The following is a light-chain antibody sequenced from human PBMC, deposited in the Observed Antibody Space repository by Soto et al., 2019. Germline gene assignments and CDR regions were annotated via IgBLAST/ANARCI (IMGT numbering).Light chain of an antibody. Sequence: QSVLTQPASVSGSPGQSITISCTGTSSDVGGYNYVSWYQQHPGKAPQLMIYDVSNRPSGVSNRFSGSKSGNTASLTISGLQAEDEADYYRSSYTSSSTPRYVFGTGTKLTVL. J-gene: IGLJ1*01. CDR3: SSYTSSSTPRYV. CDR2: DVS. CDR1: SSDVGGYNY. V-gene: IGLV2-14*01.